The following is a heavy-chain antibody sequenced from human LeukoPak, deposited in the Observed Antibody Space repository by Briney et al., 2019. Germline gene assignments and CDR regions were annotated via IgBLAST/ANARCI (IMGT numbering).Heavy chain of an antibody. V-gene: IGHV3-64*01. CDR2: ISSNGGST. CDR1: GFTFSNYD. D-gene: IGHD5-24*01. J-gene: IGHJ4*02. Sequence: GGSLRLSCAASGFTFSNYDMSWVRQAPGKGPQFVSSISSNGGSTYYANSVKGRFTISRDNSKDTLYLQMGSLRAEDMALYSCAARSDGYNPYDYWGRGTLVTVSS. CDR3: AARSDGYNPYDY.